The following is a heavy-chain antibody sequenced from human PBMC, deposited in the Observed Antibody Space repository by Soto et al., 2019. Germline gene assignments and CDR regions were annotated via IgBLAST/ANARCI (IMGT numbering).Heavy chain of an antibody. CDR3: AKASGYYGSGSQSYYYYYMDV. Sequence: GGSLRLSCAASGFTFSSYAMSWVRQAPGKGLEWVSAISGSGGSTYYADSVKGRFTISRDNSKNTLYLQMNSLRAEDTAVYYCAKASGYYGSGSQSYYYYYMDVWGNGTTVTVSS. V-gene: IGHV3-23*01. CDR2: ISGSGGST. CDR1: GFTFSSYA. D-gene: IGHD3-10*01. J-gene: IGHJ6*03.